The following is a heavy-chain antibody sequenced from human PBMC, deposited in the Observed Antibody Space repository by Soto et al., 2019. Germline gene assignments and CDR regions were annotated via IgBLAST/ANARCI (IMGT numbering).Heavy chain of an antibody. CDR3: ARAMADILTVYSLNWFDP. Sequence: QVQLVQSGAEVKKPGASVKVSCKASGYTFTSYAMHWVRQAPGQRLEWMGWINAGNGNTKYSQKFQGRVTITRDTSASTAYMELSSLRSEDTAVYYCARAMADILTVYSLNWFDPWGQGTLVTVSS. CDR1: GYTFTSYA. CDR2: INAGNGNT. D-gene: IGHD3-9*01. J-gene: IGHJ5*02. V-gene: IGHV1-3*01.